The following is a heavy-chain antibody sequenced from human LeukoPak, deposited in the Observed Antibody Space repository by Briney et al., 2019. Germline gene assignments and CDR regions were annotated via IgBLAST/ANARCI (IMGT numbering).Heavy chain of an antibody. Sequence: GGSLRLSCAASGFTFSSYGMHWVRQAPGKGLEWAAFIRYDGSNKYYADSVKGRFTISRDNSKNTLYLQMNSLRAEDTAVYFCAKSLSSRGVIIPRTSRYFNYWGQGTLVTVSS. CDR1: GFTFSSYG. J-gene: IGHJ4*02. CDR3: AKSLSSRGVIIPRTSRYFNY. CDR2: IRYDGSNK. V-gene: IGHV3-30*02. D-gene: IGHD3-10*01.